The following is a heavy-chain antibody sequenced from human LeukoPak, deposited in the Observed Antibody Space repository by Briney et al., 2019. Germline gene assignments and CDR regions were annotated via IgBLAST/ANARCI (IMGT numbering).Heavy chain of an antibody. CDR3: AKAWGAVAGTSNWFDP. V-gene: IGHV3-23*01. J-gene: IGHJ5*02. CDR2: ISGSGGFT. D-gene: IGHD6-19*01. CDR1: GFTFSSYA. Sequence: TGGSLRLSCVASGFTFSSYAMGWVRPAPGKGLEWVSGISGSGGFTYYADSVKGRFTISRDNSKNTVYVQMNSLRAEDTAVYYCAKAWGAVAGTSNWFDPWGQGTLVTVSS.